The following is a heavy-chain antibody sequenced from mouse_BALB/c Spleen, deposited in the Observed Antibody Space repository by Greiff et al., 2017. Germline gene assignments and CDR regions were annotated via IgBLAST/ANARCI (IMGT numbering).Heavy chain of an antibody. CDR3: ASVPYDGFYFDY. J-gene: IGHJ2*01. CDR1: GYTFTNYW. Sequence: VQLQQSGAELVRPGTSVKISCKASGYTFTNYWLGWVKQRPGHGLEWIGDIYPGGGYTNYNEKFKGKATLTADTSSSTAYMQLSSLTSEDSAVYFCASVPYDGFYFDYWGQGTTLTVSS. CDR2: IYPGGGYT. D-gene: IGHD2-3*01. V-gene: IGHV1-63*02.